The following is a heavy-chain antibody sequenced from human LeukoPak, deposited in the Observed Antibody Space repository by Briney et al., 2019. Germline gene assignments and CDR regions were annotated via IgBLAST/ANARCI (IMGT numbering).Heavy chain of an antibody. CDR2: IYHSGST. V-gene: IGHV4-59*08. CDR1: GGSISGYY. J-gene: IGHJ1*01. Sequence: SETLSLTCIVSGGSISGYYWSWIRQPAGKGLEWIGYIYHSGSTNYNPSLKSRVTISVDTSKNQVSLKLSSVTAADTAVYYCARLPSPVQHWGQGTLVTVSS. CDR3: ARLPSPVQH.